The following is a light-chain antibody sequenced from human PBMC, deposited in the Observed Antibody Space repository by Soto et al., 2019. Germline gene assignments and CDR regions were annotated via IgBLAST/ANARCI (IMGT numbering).Light chain of an antibody. J-gene: IGKJ5*01. V-gene: IGKV3-15*01. Sequence: EIVLTQSPGTLSVSPGERAALSCRASQTVGSNLAWYQQKPGQAPRLLISGASTRATGIPARFSGSGSGTEFTLTISSLQSEDFAVYYCQQYNNWPITFGQGTRLEIK. CDR3: QQYNNWPIT. CDR1: QTVGSN. CDR2: GAS.